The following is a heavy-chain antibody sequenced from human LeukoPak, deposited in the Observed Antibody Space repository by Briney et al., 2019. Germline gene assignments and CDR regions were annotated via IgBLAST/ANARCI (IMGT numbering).Heavy chain of an antibody. Sequence: SETLSLTCAVYGGSFSGYYWSWIRQPPGKGLEWIGEINHSGSTNYNPSLKSRVTISVDTSKNQFSLKLSSVTAADTAVYYCARGLSEYSSSIDYWGQGTLVAVSS. V-gene: IGHV4-34*01. J-gene: IGHJ4*02. CDR3: ARGLSEYSSSIDY. CDR1: GGSFSGYY. D-gene: IGHD6-6*01. CDR2: INHSGST.